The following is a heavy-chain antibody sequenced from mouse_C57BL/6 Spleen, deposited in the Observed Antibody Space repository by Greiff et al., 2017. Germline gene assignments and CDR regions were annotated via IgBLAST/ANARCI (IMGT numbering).Heavy chain of an antibody. CDR1: GYSITSGYD. Sequence: VQLKQSGPGMVKPSQSLSLTCTVTGYSITSGYDWHWIRHFPGNKLEWMGYISYSGSTNYNPSLKSRISITHDTSKNHFFLKLNSVTTEDTATYYCARDGNWGLDYWGQGTTLTVSS. V-gene: IGHV3-1*01. CDR3: ARDGNWGLDY. J-gene: IGHJ2*01. D-gene: IGHD4-1*01. CDR2: ISYSGST.